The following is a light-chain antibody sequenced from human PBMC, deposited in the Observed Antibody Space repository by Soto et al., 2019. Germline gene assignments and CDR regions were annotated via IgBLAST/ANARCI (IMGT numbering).Light chain of an antibody. V-gene: IGLV1-40*01. CDR1: SSNIGAGYD. J-gene: IGLJ2*01. CDR2: GNS. Sequence: QSVLTQPPSVSGAPGQRVTISCTGSSSNIGAGYDVHWYQQLPGTAPKLLIHGNSNRPSGVPDRFSGSKSGTSASLAITGLQAEDEGDYYCQSYDSSLSGSVFGGGTKLTVL. CDR3: QSYDSSLSGSV.